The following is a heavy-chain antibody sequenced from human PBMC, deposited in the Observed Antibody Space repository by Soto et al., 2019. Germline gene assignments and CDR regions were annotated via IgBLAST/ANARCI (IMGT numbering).Heavy chain of an antibody. D-gene: IGHD3-9*01. V-gene: IGHV1-18*01. CDR3: ARDRRDWLTHYYCYGMDV. CDR2: ISAYNGNT. CDR1: GYTFTSYG. J-gene: IGHJ6*02. Sequence: GASVKVSCKASGYTFTSYGISWVRQAPGQGLEWMGWISAYNGNTNYAQKLQGRVTMTTDTSTSTAYMELRSLRSDDTAVYYCARDRRDWLTHYYCYGMDVWGQGTTVTVSS.